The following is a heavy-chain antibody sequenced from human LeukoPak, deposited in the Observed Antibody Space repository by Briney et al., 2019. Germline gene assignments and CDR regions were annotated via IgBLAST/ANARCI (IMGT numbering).Heavy chain of an antibody. J-gene: IGHJ3*02. CDR3: ARVSRSGSYFGAFEI. Sequence: SETLSLTCTVSGGSISSSNYYWGWIRQPPGKGLEWIGTMYYSGSTNYNPSLKSRVTISGDTSKSQFSLKLSSVTAADTAVYYCARVSRSGSYFGAFEIWGQGTMVTVSS. CDR2: MYYSGST. CDR1: GGSISSSNYY. D-gene: IGHD1-26*01. V-gene: IGHV4-39*07.